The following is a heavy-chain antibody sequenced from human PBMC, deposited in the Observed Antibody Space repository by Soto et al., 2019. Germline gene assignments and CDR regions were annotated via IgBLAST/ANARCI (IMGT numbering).Heavy chain of an antibody. V-gene: IGHV1-3*01. CDR2: INAGNGNT. Sequence: ASVKVSCTASGYTFTSYAMHWVRQAPGQRLEWMGWINAGNGNTKYSQKFQGRVTITRDTSASTAYMELSSLRSEDTAVYYCARDDYDFWSGYYGPLGYYYYGMDVWGQGTTVTVSS. CDR1: GYTFTSYA. CDR3: ARDDYDFWSGYYGPLGYYYYGMDV. D-gene: IGHD3-3*01. J-gene: IGHJ6*02.